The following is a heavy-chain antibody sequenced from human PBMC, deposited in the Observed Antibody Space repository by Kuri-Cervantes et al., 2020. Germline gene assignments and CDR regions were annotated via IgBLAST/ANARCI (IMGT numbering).Heavy chain of an antibody. D-gene: IGHD5-18*01. CDR1: GFTFSSYS. CDR2: ISSSSSTI. CDR3: AKVLGYSYGFFDY. J-gene: IGHJ4*02. Sequence: GGSLRLSCAASGFTFSSYSMNWVRQAPGKGLEWVSYISSSSSTIYYADSVKGRFTISRDNAKNSLYLQMNSLRAEDTAVYYCAKVLGYSYGFFDYWGQGTLVTVSS. V-gene: IGHV3-48*01.